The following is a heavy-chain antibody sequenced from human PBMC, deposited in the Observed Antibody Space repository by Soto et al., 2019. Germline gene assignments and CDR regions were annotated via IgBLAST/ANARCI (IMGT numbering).Heavy chain of an antibody. J-gene: IGHJ4*02. CDR3: ARAARIRWGFDF. CDR1: GDSINSNNYY. Sequence: QLQLQESGPGLVKPSETLSLTCSVSGDSINSNNYYWGWIRQPPGKGLEWIGNIFYTGSTFYNQSLKSRVKITIDTSKNNFSLELRSVTAADTAVYYCARAARIRWGFDFWGPGTLVPVSS. D-gene: IGHD3-16*01. V-gene: IGHV4-39*02. CDR2: IFYTGST.